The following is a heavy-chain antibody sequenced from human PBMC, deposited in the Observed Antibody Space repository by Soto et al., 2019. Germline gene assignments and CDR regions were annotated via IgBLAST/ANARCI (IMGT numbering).Heavy chain of an antibody. V-gene: IGHV1-69*13. CDR3: ARAKGVVDWFDP. J-gene: IGHJ5*02. Sequence: SVKVSCKASGGTFSSYAISWVRQAPGQGLEWMGGIIPIFGTANYAQKFQGRVTITADESTNTAYMELSSLRSEDTAVYYCARAKGVVDWFDPWGQGTLVTVSS. D-gene: IGHD2-8*01. CDR2: IIPIFGTA. CDR1: GGTFSSYA.